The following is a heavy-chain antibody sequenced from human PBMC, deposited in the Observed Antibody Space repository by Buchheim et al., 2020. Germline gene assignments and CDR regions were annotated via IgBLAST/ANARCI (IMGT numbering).Heavy chain of an antibody. CDR1: GGSISSSNW. V-gene: IGHV4-4*02. J-gene: IGHJ6*02. D-gene: IGHD2-15*01. CDR3: ARVGYCSGGSCYPLGYYGMDV. Sequence: QVQLQESGPGLVKPSGTLSLTCAVSGGSISSSNWWSWVRQPPGKGLEWIGEIYHSGSTNYNPSLKRRGTISVDKSKNQFSLKLSSVTAADTAVYYCARVGYCSGGSCYPLGYYGMDVWGQGTT. CDR2: IYHSGST.